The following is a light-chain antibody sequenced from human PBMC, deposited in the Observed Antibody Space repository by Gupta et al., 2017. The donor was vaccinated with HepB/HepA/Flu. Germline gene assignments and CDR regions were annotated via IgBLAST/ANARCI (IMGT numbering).Light chain of an antibody. CDR3: QQDNFSSRT. Sequence: DIQMTQSTSTLSASVGDRVTITCRASQSIGSWLAWYQQKPGKAPKLLIYKASSLESGVPSTFSGSGSGTEFTLTISSRQPDDFATYYCQQDNFSSRTFGQGTKVEIK. V-gene: IGKV1-5*03. J-gene: IGKJ1*01. CDR2: KAS. CDR1: QSIGSW.